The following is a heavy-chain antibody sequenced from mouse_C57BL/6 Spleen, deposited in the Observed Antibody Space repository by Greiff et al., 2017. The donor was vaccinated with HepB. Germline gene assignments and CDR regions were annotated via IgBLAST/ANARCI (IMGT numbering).Heavy chain of an antibody. CDR1: GYTFTGYW. J-gene: IGHJ4*01. CDR2: ILPGSGST. CDR3: ARERITTVVAGAMDY. Sequence: QVQLQQSGAELMKPGSSVTLSCKATGYTFTGYWIEWVKQRPGHGLEWIGEILPGSGSTNYNEKFKGKATFTADTSSNTAYMQLSSLTTEDSAIYYCARERITTVVAGAMDYWDQGTSGTVSS. V-gene: IGHV1-9*01. D-gene: IGHD1-1*01.